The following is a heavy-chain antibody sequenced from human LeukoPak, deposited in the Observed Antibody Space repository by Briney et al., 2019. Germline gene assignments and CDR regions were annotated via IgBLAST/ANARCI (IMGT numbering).Heavy chain of an antibody. D-gene: IGHD2-2*01. V-gene: IGHV4-39*01. Sequence: SETLSLTCTVSGGSISSSNYYWGWIRQPPGKGLEWIGSIYYSGSTYYNPSLKSRVTISVDTSKNQFSLKLSSVTAADTAVYYCARYCSSTSCHSGAFDIWGQGTMVTVSS. J-gene: IGHJ3*02. CDR1: GGSISSSNYY. CDR3: ARYCSSTSCHSGAFDI. CDR2: IYYSGST.